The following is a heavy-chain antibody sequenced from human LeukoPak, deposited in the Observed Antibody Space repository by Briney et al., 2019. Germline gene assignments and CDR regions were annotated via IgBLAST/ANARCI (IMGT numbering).Heavy chain of an antibody. Sequence: SETLSLTCTVSGGSISSYYWSWIRQPAGKGLEWIGRIYTSGSTNYNPSLKGRVTMSVDTSKNQFSLKLSSVTAADTAVYYCARGVYLGNGYYFDYWGQGTLVTVSS. CDR1: GGSISSYY. D-gene: IGHD2-8*01. CDR3: ARGVYLGNGYYFDY. J-gene: IGHJ4*02. V-gene: IGHV4-4*07. CDR2: IYTSGST.